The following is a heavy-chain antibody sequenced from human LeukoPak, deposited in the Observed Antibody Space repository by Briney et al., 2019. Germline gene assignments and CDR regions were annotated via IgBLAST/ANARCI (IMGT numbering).Heavy chain of an antibody. CDR3: AKMEGQRLYDYCMDV. D-gene: IGHD3-3*01. J-gene: IGHJ6*03. CDR2: MSGSGYYT. CDR1: GFAFSNFA. Sequence: PGGSLRLSCAASGFAFSNFAMSWVRQAPGKWLEWVSAMSGSGYYTYYVESVKGRFTISRDNSKNTLYLHMNSLRADDTAVYYCAKMEGQRLYDYCMDVWGRGTTVTVSS. V-gene: IGHV3-23*01.